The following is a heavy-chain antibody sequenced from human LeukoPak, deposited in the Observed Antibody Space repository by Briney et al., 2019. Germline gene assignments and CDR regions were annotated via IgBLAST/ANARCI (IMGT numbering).Heavy chain of an antibody. CDR1: GGSFSGYY. CDR2: IYYSGST. V-gene: IGHV4-59*08. D-gene: IGHD5-18*01. CDR3: ARSRGYSYGTTFLDY. Sequence: TSETLSLTCAVYGGSFSGYYWSWIRQPPGKGLEWIGYIYYSGSTNYNPSLKSRVTISADTPKNQFSLRLSSVTAADTAVYYCARSRGYSYGTTFLDYWGQGTLVTVSS. J-gene: IGHJ4*02.